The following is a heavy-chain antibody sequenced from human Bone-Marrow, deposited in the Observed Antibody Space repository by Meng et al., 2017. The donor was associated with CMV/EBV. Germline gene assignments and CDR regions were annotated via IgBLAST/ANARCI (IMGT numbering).Heavy chain of an antibody. V-gene: IGHV2-5*02. CDR1: FSLSPSGVG. CDR2: IYWDDGQ. D-gene: IGHD1/OR15-1a*01. CDR3: AHRLEGNNWNTGHFDY. Sequence: FSLSPSGVGVGWIRQPPGKALEWLALIYWDDGQRYSPSLRSRLTITKDTSKNQVVLTMTNMDPVDTGTYYCAHRLEGNNWNTGHFDYWGQGTLVTVSS. J-gene: IGHJ4*02.